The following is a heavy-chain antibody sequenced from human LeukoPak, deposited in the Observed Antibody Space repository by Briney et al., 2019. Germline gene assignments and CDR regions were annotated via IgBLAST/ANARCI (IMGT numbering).Heavy chain of an antibody. Sequence: SGGSLRLXCAASGFTYSSYSMNWVRLAPGKGLEWVSSISSSSSYIYYADSVKGRFTISRDNAKNSLYLQMNSLRAEDTAVYYCARLRAAADRRYFDYWGQGTLVTVSS. V-gene: IGHV3-21*01. CDR2: ISSSSSYI. D-gene: IGHD6-25*01. CDR1: GFTYSSYS. J-gene: IGHJ4*02. CDR3: ARLRAAADRRYFDY.